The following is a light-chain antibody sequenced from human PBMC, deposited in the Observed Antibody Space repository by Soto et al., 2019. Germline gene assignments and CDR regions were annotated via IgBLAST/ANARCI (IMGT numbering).Light chain of an antibody. CDR1: QSVSSSY. J-gene: IGKJ1*01. CDR2: GAS. CDR3: EHHGSSPRR. V-gene: IGKV3-20*01. Sequence: DIGLSQALGTRCLSPGERAILSCRASQSVSSSYLAWYQQKPGQARRLLIYGASSRATGIPDRFSGSGSGTDFTLTISRLGPEDFAVYYSEHHGSSPRRFGEGTKV.